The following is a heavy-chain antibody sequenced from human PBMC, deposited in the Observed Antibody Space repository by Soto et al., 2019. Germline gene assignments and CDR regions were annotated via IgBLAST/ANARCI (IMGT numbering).Heavy chain of an antibody. Sequence: QVQLQESGPGLVKPSQTLSLTCTVSGGSISTGGYYWRWIRQHPGKGLAWIGYIYYSGSTYYNPSLKSRVTISVVTSKKQFFPKLSSVTAADTAVFYCARVVLGVIATRLYCFDYWGQGTLVTVSS. V-gene: IGHV4-31*02. CDR1: GGSISTGGYY. CDR2: IYYSGST. D-gene: IGHD3-10*02. CDR3: ARVVLGVIATRLYCFDY. J-gene: IGHJ4*02.